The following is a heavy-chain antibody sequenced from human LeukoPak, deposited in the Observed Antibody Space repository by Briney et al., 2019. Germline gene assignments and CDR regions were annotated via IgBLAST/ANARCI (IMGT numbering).Heavy chain of an antibody. CDR1: GGSISSGGYY. D-gene: IGHD4/OR15-4a*01. CDR2: IFYSGGT. V-gene: IGHV4-31*03. Sequence: SETLSLTCTVSGGSISSGGYYWSWIRQHPGKGLEWIGYIFYSGGTFYNPSLKSRVTILIDTSKDQFSLKLSSVTAADTAVYYCAGAEAPATPPPYGMDVWGQGTTVTVSS. CDR3: AGAEAPATPPPYGMDV. J-gene: IGHJ6*02.